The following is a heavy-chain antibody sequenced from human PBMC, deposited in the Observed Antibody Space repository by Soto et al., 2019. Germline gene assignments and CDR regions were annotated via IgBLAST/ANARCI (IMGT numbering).Heavy chain of an antibody. CDR3: GKGSVAGPEFDP. Sequence: PWGSLRLSGAASGFTCISYVMSWVRQPVWEWLDWDSASSGSGGSTYYTDSVTGRFTISRDNSKNTPCLQMNSLIDTDPAVYYCGKGSVAGPEFDPWGQGTLVTVSS. V-gene: IGHV3-23*01. CDR2: SSGSGGST. J-gene: IGHJ5*02. D-gene: IGHD6-19*01. CDR1: GFTCISYV.